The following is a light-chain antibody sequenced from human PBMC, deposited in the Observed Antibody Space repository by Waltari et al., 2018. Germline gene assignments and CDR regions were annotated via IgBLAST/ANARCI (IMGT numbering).Light chain of an antibody. J-gene: IGLJ2*01. V-gene: IGLV2-14*01. CDR2: EVS. CDR1: SSDVGGYNY. CDR3: SSYTSSSTLV. Sequence: QSALTQPASVSGSPGQSITISCAGTSSDVGGYNYVSWYQQHPDKAPQLVIYEVSHRPPGVSSRVSGSKSGNTASLTISGLRAEDEADYYCSSYTSSSTLVFGRGTKVTVL.